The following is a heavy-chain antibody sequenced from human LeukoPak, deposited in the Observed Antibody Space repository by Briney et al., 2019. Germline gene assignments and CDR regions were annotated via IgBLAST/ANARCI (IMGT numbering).Heavy chain of an antibody. J-gene: IGHJ4*02. CDR3: ARVATMMGSTYFDY. Sequence: AGGSLRLSCAASGFTFSSYSMNWVRQAPGKGLEWVSSISSSSSYIYYADSVKGRFTISRDNAKNSLYLQMNSLRAEDTAVYYCARVATMMGSTYFDYWGQGTLVTVSS. CDR2: ISSSSSYI. CDR1: GFTFSSYS. D-gene: IGHD3-22*01. V-gene: IGHV3-21*01.